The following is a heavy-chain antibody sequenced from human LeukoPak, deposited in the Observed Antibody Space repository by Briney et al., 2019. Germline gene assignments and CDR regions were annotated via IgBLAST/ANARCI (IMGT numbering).Heavy chain of an antibody. J-gene: IGHJ4*02. CDR3: ARGEGDGYNYDFDY. CDR2: VNPNTGGT. Sequence: GASVKVSCKASGYTFTGYYMHWVRQAPGQGLEWMGWVNPNTGGTKYAQNFQGRVTMTRDTSISTAYMELSRLRSDDTAVFYCARGEGDGYNYDFDYWGQGTLVTVSS. D-gene: IGHD5-24*01. CDR1: GYTFTGYY. V-gene: IGHV1-2*02.